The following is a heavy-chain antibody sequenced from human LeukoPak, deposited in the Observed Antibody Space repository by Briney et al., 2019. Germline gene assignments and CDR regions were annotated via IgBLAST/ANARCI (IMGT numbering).Heavy chain of an antibody. CDR2: IYPGDSET. Sequence: GESLKISCKGSGYSFTNYLIGWVRQMPGEGLEWRGIIYPGDSETTYSPAFRGQVTISADKSINTAYLQWSSLKASDTAMYYCARHLIPASATNRSPFDIWGQGTMVTVSS. CDR1: GYSFTNYL. V-gene: IGHV5-51*01. J-gene: IGHJ3*02. CDR3: ARHLIPASATNRSPFDI. D-gene: IGHD6-13*01.